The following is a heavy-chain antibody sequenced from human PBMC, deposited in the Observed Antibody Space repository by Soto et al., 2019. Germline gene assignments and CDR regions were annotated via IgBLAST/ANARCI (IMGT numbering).Heavy chain of an antibody. CDR1: GGSMSGYY. CDR3: ARVPHYYDSSGYYQGYAFDI. J-gene: IGHJ3*02. Sequence: TLSLTCTVSGGSMSGYYWSWIRQPPGKGLEWIGYIYYSGSTNYNPSLKSRVTISVDRSKNQFFLKLSSVTAADTAVYYCARVPHYYDSSGYYQGYAFDIWGQGTMVTVSS. D-gene: IGHD3-22*01. V-gene: IGHV4-59*12. CDR2: IYYSGST.